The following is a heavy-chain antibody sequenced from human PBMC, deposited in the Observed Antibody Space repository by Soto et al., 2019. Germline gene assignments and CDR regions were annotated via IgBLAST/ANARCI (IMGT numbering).Heavy chain of an antibody. CDR3: ARMVATITEPYYFDY. J-gene: IGHJ4*02. D-gene: IGHD5-12*01. V-gene: IGHV3-21*01. CDR1: GFTFSSYS. Sequence: PGGSLRLSCAASGFTFSSYSMNWVRQAPGKGLEWVSSISSSSSYIYYADSVKGRFTISRDNAKNSLYLQMNSLGAEDTAVYYCARMVATITEPYYFDYWGQGTLVTVSS. CDR2: ISSSSSYI.